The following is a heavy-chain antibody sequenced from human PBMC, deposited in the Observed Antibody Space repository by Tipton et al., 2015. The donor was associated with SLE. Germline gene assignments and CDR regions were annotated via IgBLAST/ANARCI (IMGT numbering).Heavy chain of an antibody. CDR2: IYTSGST. Sequence: TLSLTCTVSRASINSGSYYWSWIRQPAGKGLEWIGRIYTSGSTSYNPSLKSRVSISVDTSKNQFSLNLTSVTAADTAIYYCARGRYYYYGMDVWGLGATVTVSS. CDR1: RASINSGSYY. V-gene: IGHV4-61*02. D-gene: IGHD3-16*02. J-gene: IGHJ6*02. CDR3: ARGRYYYYGMDV.